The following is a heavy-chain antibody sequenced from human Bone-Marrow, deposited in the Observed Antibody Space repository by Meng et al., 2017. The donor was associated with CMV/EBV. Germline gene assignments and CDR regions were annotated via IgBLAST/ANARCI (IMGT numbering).Heavy chain of an antibody. CDR2: ISWNSGSI. V-gene: IGHV3-9*01. CDR1: GFTFDDYA. J-gene: IGHJ6*02. Sequence: SLKISCAASGFTFDDYAMHWVRQAPGKGLEWVSGISWNSGSIGYADSVKGRFTISRDDAKNSLYLQMNSLRAEDTAVYYCARIILTTMVRGVPSRPYYYYGMDVWGQGTTVTVSS. D-gene: IGHD3-10*01. CDR3: ARIILTTMVRGVPSRPYYYYGMDV.